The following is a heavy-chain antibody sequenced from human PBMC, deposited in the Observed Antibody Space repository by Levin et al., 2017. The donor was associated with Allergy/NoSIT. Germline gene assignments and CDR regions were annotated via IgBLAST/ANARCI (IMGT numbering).Heavy chain of an antibody. J-gene: IGHJ4*02. D-gene: IGHD1-14*01. V-gene: IGHV3-7*01. CDR3: ARAPDGMDY. CDR2: IKQDGSEK. CDR1: GFPFNTYW. Sequence: LSLTCAASGFPFNTYWMSWVRPAPGKGLEWVANIKQDGSEKFYVDSVKGRFTISRDNAKNSLYLQMNSLRVEDTAVYYCARAPDGMDYWGQGTLVTVSS.